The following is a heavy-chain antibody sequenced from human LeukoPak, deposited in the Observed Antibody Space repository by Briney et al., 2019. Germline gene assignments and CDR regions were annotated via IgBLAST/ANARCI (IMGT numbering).Heavy chain of an antibody. CDR2: IKQDGSEK. V-gene: IGHV3-7*01. J-gene: IGHJ4*02. Sequence: GGSLRLSCAASGFTFSSYWMSWVRQAPGKGLEWVANIKQDGSEKYYVDSVKGRFTISRDNAKNSLYLQMNSLRAADTAVYYCARVLSLPSFYYYDSSGYYAFDYWGQGTLVTVSS. CDR3: ARVLSLPSFYYYDSSGYYAFDY. CDR1: GFTFSSYW. D-gene: IGHD3-22*01.